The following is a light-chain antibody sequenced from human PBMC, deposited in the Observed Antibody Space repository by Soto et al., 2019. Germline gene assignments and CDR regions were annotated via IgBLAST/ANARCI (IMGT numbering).Light chain of an antibody. Sequence: ESVLTQSPDTLSLFPGERATLSCRASQSVSSSYLAWYQQKPGQAPRLLIYGASSRVTGIPDRFSGSGSGTDFTLTISSLEPEEFALYYCQQYASSPWTFGQGTKVEI. CDR3: QQYASSPWT. J-gene: IGKJ1*01. CDR2: GAS. V-gene: IGKV3-20*01. CDR1: QSVSSSY.